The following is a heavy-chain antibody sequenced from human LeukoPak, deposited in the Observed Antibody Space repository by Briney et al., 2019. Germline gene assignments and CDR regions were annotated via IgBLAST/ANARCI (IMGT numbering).Heavy chain of an antibody. CDR2: INHSGST. J-gene: IGHJ4*02. D-gene: IGHD3-10*01. CDR1: GGSFSGYY. Sequence: SETLSLTCAVYGGSFSGYYWSWIRQPPGKGLEWIGEINHSGSTNYNPSLKSRVTISADTSKNQFSLKLSSVTAADTAVYYCGGSYGSGSYYNGPFDYWGQGTLVTVSS. V-gene: IGHV4-34*01. CDR3: GGSYGSGSYYNGPFDY.